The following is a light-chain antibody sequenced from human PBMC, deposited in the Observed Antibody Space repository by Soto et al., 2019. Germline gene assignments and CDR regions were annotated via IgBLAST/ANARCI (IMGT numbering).Light chain of an antibody. Sequence: EILMTQSPVTLSVSPEERATLSCRASQSVGSNLAWYQQKPGQAPRLLISGASTRATGIPARFSGSGSGTEFTLTISSLQSEDFAVYYCQQYSNWPRGTFGPGTKVEIK. V-gene: IGKV3-15*01. CDR3: QQYSNWPRGT. CDR1: QSVGSN. CDR2: GAS. J-gene: IGKJ1*01.